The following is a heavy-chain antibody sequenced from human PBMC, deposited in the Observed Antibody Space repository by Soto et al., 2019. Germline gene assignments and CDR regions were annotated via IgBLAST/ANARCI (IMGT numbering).Heavy chain of an antibody. CDR2: IYYSGST. D-gene: IGHD1-26*01. Sequence: XASLSLPCTVCGGSISSSSYYWVWIRQPPGKGLEWIGSIYYSGSTYYNPSLKSRVTISVDTSKNQFSLKLSSVTAADTAVYYCARPRRELRAFDICGQGTMVTVSS. CDR1: GGSISSSSYY. CDR3: ARPRRELRAFDI. V-gene: IGHV4-39*01. J-gene: IGHJ3*02.